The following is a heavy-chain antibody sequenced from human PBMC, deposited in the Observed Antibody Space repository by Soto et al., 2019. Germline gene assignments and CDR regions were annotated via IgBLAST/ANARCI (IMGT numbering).Heavy chain of an antibody. CDR3: ARQSDFWSGYPQYAFDI. CDR1: GYSFTSYW. J-gene: IGHJ3*02. Sequence: GESLKISCKGSGYSFTSYWIGWVRQMPGKGLEWMGIIYPADSDTRDSPSFQGQVTLSADKSINTAYLQWSSLKASDTAMYYCARQSDFWSGYPQYAFDIWGQGTMVTVSS. CDR2: IYPADSDT. V-gene: IGHV5-51*01. D-gene: IGHD3-3*01.